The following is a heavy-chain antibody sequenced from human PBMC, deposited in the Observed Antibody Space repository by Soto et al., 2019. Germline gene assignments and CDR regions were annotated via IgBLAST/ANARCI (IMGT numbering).Heavy chain of an antibody. CDR3: ARVYYTGIVAATHTAGYYYGMDV. CDR2: ISYDGSNK. V-gene: IGHV3-30-3*01. Sequence: GGSLRLSCAASGFTFSSYAMHWVRQAPGKGLEWVAVISYDGSNKYYADSVKGRFTISRKNSKNTLYLQMNSLRAEDTAVYYCARVYYTGIVAATHTAGYYYGMDVWGQGTTVTVSS. J-gene: IGHJ6*02. D-gene: IGHD2-15*01. CDR1: GFTFSSYA.